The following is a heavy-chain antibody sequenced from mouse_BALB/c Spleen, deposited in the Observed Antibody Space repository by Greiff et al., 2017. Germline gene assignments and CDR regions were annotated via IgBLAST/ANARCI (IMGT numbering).Heavy chain of an antibody. CDR2: IYPGNSDT. D-gene: IGHD2-4*01. CDR1: GYTFTSYW. CDR3: TKNYDYDGFAY. J-gene: IGHJ3*01. V-gene: IGHV1-5*01. Sequence: VQLKQSGTVLARPGASVKMSCKASGYTFTSYWMHWVKQRPGQGLEWIGAIYPGNSDTSYNQKFKGKAKLTAVTSTSTAYMELSSLTNEDSAVYYCTKNYDYDGFAYWGQGTLVTVSA.